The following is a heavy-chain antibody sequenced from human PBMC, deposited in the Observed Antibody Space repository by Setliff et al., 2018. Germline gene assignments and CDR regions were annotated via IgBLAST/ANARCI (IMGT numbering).Heavy chain of an antibody. V-gene: IGHV3-21*01. Sequence: PGGSLRLSCTASAFPFSIYSMHWVRQAPGKGLEWVSSISDSSFHIYYRDSVKGRFTISRDNARNSLYLQMNSLRADDTAVYYCARSAANGGHDPFDIWGQGTMVT. J-gene: IGHJ3*02. CDR2: ISDSSFHI. CDR3: ARSAANGGHDPFDI. CDR1: AFPFSIYS. D-gene: IGHD6-25*01.